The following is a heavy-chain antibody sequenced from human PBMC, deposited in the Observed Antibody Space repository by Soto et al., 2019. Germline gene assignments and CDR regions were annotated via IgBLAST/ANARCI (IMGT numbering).Heavy chain of an antibody. CDR3: VPQANGSEGVAFDY. Sequence: GGSLRLSCSASGFIFSESTMYWVRQVPWKGLEAISAVSTSGRSTYYADSVKDRFTISRDNSKNTLFLQMGSLRPEDTAIYYCVPQANGSEGVAFDYWRQGTNVTVSP. D-gene: IGHD3-10*01. CDR1: GFIFSEST. CDR2: VSTSGRST. V-gene: IGHV3-64D*06. J-gene: IGHJ4*02.